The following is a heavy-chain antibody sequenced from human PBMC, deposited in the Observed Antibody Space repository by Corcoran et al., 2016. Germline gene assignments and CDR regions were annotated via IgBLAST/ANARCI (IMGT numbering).Heavy chain of an antibody. CDR3: ARDPDCSSTSCYTSYYYYGMDV. V-gene: IGHV1-46*01. Sequence: QVQLVQSGAEVKKPGASVKVSCKASGYTFTSYYMHWVRQAPGQGLEWMGIINPSGGSTSYAQKFQGRVTMTRDTSTSTVYMELSSLRSADTAVYYCARDPDCSSTSCYTSYYYYGMDVWGQGTTVTVSS. J-gene: IGHJ6*02. CDR2: INPSGGST. CDR1: GYTFTSYY. D-gene: IGHD2-2*02.